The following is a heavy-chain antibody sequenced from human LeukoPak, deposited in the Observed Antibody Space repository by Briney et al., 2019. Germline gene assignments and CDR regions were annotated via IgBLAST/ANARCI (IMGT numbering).Heavy chain of an antibody. D-gene: IGHD1-20*01. CDR3: LRDLNWSLDQ. CDR2: ITGSGDST. Sequence: GSLRLSCAASGFTFSNYAMRWARQAPGKGLEWVSTITGSGDSTYYADSVKGRYTISRDNSKYTLYLQMNSLRAEDTAVYYCLRDLNWSLDQWGQGTLVTVSP. V-gene: IGHV3-23*01. CDR1: GFTFSNYA. J-gene: IGHJ4*02.